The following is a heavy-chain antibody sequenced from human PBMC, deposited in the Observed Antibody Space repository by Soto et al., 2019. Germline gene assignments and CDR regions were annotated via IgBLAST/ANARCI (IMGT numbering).Heavy chain of an antibody. D-gene: IGHD3-22*01. CDR3: ARGLGRGYYDSSEYFHLDY. CDR1: GFTVSSNY. V-gene: IGHV3-53*01. Sequence: EVQLVESGGGLIQPGGSLRLSCAASGFTVSSNYINWVRQAPGKGLEWVSVIYSGGVTYYADSVKGRFTISRDNSKSTLYLQMNSLRAEDTAVYYCARGLGRGYYDSSEYFHLDYWGQGTLVTVSS. J-gene: IGHJ4*02. CDR2: IYSGGVT.